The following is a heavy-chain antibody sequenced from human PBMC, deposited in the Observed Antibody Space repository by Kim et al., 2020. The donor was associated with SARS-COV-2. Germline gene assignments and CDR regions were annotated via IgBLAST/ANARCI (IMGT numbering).Heavy chain of an antibody. V-gene: IGHV4-39*01. J-gene: IGHJ5*02. Sequence: SETLSLTCTVSGGSISSSSYYWGWIRQPPGKGLEWIGSIYYSGSTYYNPSLKSRVTISVDTSKNQFSLKLSSVTAADTAVYYCARILIAVAGANWFDPWG. CDR2: IYYSGST. CDR1: GGSISSSSYY. CDR3: ARILIAVAGANWFDP. D-gene: IGHD6-19*01.